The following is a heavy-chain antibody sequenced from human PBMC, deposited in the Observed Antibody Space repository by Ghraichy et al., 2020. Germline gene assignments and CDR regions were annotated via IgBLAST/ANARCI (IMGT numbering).Heavy chain of an antibody. J-gene: IGHJ6*02. Sequence: SETLSLTCTVSGGSISSYYWSWIRQPPGKGLEWIGYIYYSGSTNYNPSLKSRVTISVDTSKNQFSLKLSSVTAADTAVYYCASGVYSGSYYPYYYGMDVWGQGTTVTVSS. CDR2: IYYSGST. V-gene: IGHV4-59*01. CDR3: ASGVYSGSYYPYYYGMDV. CDR1: GGSISSYY. D-gene: IGHD1-26*01.